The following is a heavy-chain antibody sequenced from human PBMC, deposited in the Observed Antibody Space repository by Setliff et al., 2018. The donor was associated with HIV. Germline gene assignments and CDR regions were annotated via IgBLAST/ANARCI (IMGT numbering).Heavy chain of an antibody. CDR1: GYSISSGYY. V-gene: IGHV4-38-2*02. D-gene: IGHD3-9*01. CDR2: IYHAGNT. Sequence: PSETLSLTCTVTGYSISSGYYWAWIRQPPGKGLEWIGYIYHAGNTYYNPSLKSRVTISVDTSKNQFSLKLSSVTAADTAVYYCARDPYYDILTGFDYWGQGTLVTVSS. J-gene: IGHJ4*02. CDR3: ARDPYYDILTGFDY.